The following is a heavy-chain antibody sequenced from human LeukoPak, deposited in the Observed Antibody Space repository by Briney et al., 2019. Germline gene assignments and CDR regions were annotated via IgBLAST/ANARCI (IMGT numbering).Heavy chain of an antibody. Sequence: SETLSLTCSVSDGSINLFYWSWIRQTPGKGLEWIGYVHHSDASSYNPALRGRVTISMDTSESQFSLKMRSVGAADTAVYFCARVGSYDSSGYYFDYWGQGIQVTVSS. J-gene: IGHJ4*02. V-gene: IGHV4-59*01. CDR3: ARVGSYDSSGYYFDY. CDR1: DGSINLFY. D-gene: IGHD3-22*01. CDR2: VHHSDAS.